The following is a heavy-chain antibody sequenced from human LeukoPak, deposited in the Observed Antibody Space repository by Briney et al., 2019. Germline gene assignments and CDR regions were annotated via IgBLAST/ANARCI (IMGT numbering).Heavy chain of an antibody. CDR1: GYTFTSYD. D-gene: IGHD1/OR15-1a*01. CDR3: ARERGNKFDY. CDR2: MNPNSGNT. Sequence: ASVKVSCKASGYTFTSYDINWVRQAPGQGLGWMGWMNPNSGNTGYAEKVQGRVTMTRNTSISTAYMEFSLRSEDAAVYYCARERGNKFDYWGQGTLVTVSS. J-gene: IGHJ4*02. V-gene: IGHV1-8*01.